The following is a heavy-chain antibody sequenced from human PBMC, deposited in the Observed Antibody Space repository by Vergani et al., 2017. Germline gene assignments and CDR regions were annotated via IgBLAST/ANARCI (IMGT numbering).Heavy chain of an antibody. Sequence: EVELVHSGPEMRKPGESLKISCKGSEYSFGKYWIGGVRQMPGKGLEWMGIIYPGDSDTRYSPSFQGQDTISADKPISTAFLQWDRLKASDTALYYCARHTTYTDAWGQGTLVTVSS. J-gene: IGHJ5*02. CDR2: IYPGDSDT. CDR1: EYSFGKYW. D-gene: IGHD1-1*01. V-gene: IGHV5-51*04. CDR3: ARHTTYTDA.